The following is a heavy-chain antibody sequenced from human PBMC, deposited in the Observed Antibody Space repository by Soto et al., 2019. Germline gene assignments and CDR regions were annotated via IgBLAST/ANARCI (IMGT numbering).Heavy chain of an antibody. J-gene: IGHJ4*02. Sequence: ASVKVSCKASGYTFNGYYIHWVRQAPGQGLEWMGWINPISGGTNYAQKFQGRVTMTRDTSIATVYMDLSRLKSDDTAVYYCARNYYDSSHRDLLAYWGQRTLVLVSS. CDR2: INPISGGT. CDR3: ARNYYDSSHRDLLAY. V-gene: IGHV1-2*02. CDR1: GYTFNGYY. D-gene: IGHD3-22*01.